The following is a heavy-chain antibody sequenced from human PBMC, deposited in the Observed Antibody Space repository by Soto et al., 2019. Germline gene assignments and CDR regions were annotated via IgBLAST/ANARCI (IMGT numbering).Heavy chain of an antibody. CDR2: IYPGDAET. CDR3: ARHYCSSTSCYSDYYYYMDV. D-gene: IGHD2-2*01. CDR1: GYSFTSYW. J-gene: IGHJ6*03. V-gene: IGHV5-51*01. Sequence: EVQLVQSGAEVKKPGESLKISCKGSGYSFTSYWIGWVRQMPGKGLEWMGIIYPGDAETRYSPSFQGQVTISADKSISTAYLQWSSLKASDTAMYYCARHYCSSTSCYSDYYYYMDVWGKGTTVTVSS.